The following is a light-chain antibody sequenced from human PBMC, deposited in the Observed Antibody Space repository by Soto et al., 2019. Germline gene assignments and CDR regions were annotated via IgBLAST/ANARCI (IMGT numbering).Light chain of an antibody. CDR3: QQYNAFYT. CDR1: QIINRW. CDR2: DVS. V-gene: IGKV1-5*01. J-gene: IGKJ2*01. Sequence: DIQMTQSPPTLSASVGDRVTITCRAGQIINRWLAWYQQKPGRAPKLLIYDVSTLQSGAPSRFSGSGSETEFTLTISSLQPDDFATDYCQQYNAFYTFGQGTKVDIK.